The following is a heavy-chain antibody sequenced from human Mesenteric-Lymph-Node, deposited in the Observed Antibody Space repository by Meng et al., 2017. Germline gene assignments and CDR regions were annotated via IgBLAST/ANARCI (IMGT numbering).Heavy chain of an antibody. V-gene: IGHV1-2*02. J-gene: IGHJ3*02. CDR2: INPNSGGT. D-gene: IGHD1-1*01. CDR1: GYTFTGYY. CDR3: ARTDSHHDADAFDI. Sequence: ASVKVSCKASGYTFTGYYMHWVRQAPGQGLEWMGWINPNSGGTNYAQKFQGRVTMTRDTSISTAYMELSRLRSDDTAVYYCARTDSHHDADAFDIWGQGTMVTVSS.